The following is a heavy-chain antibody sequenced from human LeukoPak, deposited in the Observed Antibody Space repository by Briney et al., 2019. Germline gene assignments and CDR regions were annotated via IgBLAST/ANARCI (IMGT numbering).Heavy chain of an antibody. CDR1: GFTFSSYA. J-gene: IGHJ4*02. D-gene: IGHD3-10*01. Sequence: GGSLRLSCAASGFTFSSYAMSWVRQAPGKGLEWVSAISGSGGSTYYADSVKGRFTISRDNSKNTLYLQMNSLRAEDTAVYYCAKFDPLNHITMVRGVIITPFDFWGQGTLVTVSS. CDR3: AKFDPLNHITMVRGVIITPFDF. V-gene: IGHV3-23*01. CDR2: ISGSGGST.